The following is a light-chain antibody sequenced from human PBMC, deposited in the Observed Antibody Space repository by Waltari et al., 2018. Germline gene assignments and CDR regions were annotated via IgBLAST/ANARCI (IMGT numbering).Light chain of an antibody. CDR1: SSYVGVYNY. J-gene: IGLJ1*01. V-gene: IGLV2-14*01. Sequence: QSALTQPASVSGSPGQSITISCTGTSSYVGVYNYVSWYQQHPGKAPKLMIFDVSNRPSGVSNRFSGSKSGNTASLTISGLQAEDEADYYCSSYTSSSTLGVFGTGTKVTVL. CDR2: DVS. CDR3: SSYTSSSTLGV.